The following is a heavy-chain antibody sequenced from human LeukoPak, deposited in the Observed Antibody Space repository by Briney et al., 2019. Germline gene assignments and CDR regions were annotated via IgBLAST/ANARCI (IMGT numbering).Heavy chain of an antibody. CDR2: ISYDGSNK. D-gene: IGHD3-10*01. CDR3: AKDQSRGSGSYDYYYYYGMDV. CDR1: GFTFSSYG. Sequence: GGSLRLSCAASGFTFSSYGMHWVRQAPGKGLEWVAVISYDGSNKYYADSVKGRFTISRDNSKNTLYLQMNSLRAEDTAVYYCAKDQSRGSGSYDYYYYYGMDVWGQGTTVTVSS. V-gene: IGHV3-30*18. J-gene: IGHJ6*02.